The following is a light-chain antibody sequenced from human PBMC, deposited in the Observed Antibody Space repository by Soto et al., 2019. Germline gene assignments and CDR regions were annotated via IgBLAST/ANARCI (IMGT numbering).Light chain of an antibody. CDR1: QDISTF. Sequence: DIQMTQSPSSLSASVGDRVTITCRASQDISTFLAWYQQKPGNVPKLLIYGASTLQSGVTSRFSGSGSGTDGTITISNLLPEDVETYDCQKYNSTPWTFGQGTKVDIK. CDR3: QKYNSTPWT. V-gene: IGKV1-27*01. J-gene: IGKJ1*01. CDR2: GAS.